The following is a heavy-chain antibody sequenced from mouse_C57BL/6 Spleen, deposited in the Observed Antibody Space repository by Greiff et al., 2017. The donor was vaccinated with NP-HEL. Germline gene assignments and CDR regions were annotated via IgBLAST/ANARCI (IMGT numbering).Heavy chain of an antibody. CDR1: GYSFTSYY. CDR2: IYPGSGNT. V-gene: IGHV1-66*01. D-gene: IGHD2-1*01. J-gene: IGHJ4*01. Sequence: VQLQESGPELVKPGASVKISCKASGYSFTSYYIHWVKQRPGQGLEWIGWIYPGSGNTKYNETFKGKATLTADPSSSTAYMPHSSLTSEDASVYYCARRGYYGNTYAMDYWGKGTSVTVSS. CDR3: ARRGYYGNTYAMDY.